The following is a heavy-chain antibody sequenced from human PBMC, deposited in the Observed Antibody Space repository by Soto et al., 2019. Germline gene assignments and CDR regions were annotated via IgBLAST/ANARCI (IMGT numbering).Heavy chain of an antibody. CDR2: INTDGTNS. CDR1: GLTFNRYW. V-gene: IGHV3-74*01. J-gene: IGHJ1*01. D-gene: IGHD1-26*01. CDR3: ARDRRGELRYAEYFQH. Sequence: GGSLRLSCAASGLTFNRYWMHWVRHAPGKGLVWVSHINTDGTNSNYADSVKGRFTISRDNAKNSLYLQMNSLRDEDTAVYYCARDRRGELRYAEYFQHWGQGTLVTVSS.